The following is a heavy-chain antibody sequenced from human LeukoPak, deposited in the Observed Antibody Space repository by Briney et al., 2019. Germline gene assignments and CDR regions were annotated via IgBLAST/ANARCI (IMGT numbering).Heavy chain of an antibody. CDR3: AREEQLVIYYYYYGMDV. D-gene: IGHD6-13*01. V-gene: IGHV3-7*01. CDR1: GFTFSSYW. Sequence: GGSLRLSCAASGFTFSSYWLSWVRQAPGKGLEGVANIKQDGSEKYYVDSVKGRFTISRDNSKNTLYLQMNSLRAEDTGVYYCAREEQLVIYYYYYGMDVWGKGTTVTVSS. CDR2: IKQDGSEK. J-gene: IGHJ6*04.